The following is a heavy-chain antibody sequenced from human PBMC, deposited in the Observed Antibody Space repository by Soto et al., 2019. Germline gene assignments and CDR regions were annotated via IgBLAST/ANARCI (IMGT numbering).Heavy chain of an antibody. CDR3: AREKVRGALGFDF. CDR2: ISYDGSNK. Sequence: GGSLRLSCAASGFTFSSYGMHWVRQAPGKGLEWVAVISYDGSNKYYADSVKGRFTISRDNSKNTLYLQMDSLRAEDTAVYYRAREKVRGALGFDFWGQGTRVTVSS. V-gene: IGHV3-30*03. CDR1: GFTFSSYG. J-gene: IGHJ4*02. D-gene: IGHD3-10*01.